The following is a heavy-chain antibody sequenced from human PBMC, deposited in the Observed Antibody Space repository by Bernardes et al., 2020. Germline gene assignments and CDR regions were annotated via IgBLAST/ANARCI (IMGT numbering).Heavy chain of an antibody. CDR1: GYTFTSTG. CDR2: ISVYNGNA. V-gene: IGHV1-18*01. Sequence: ASVKVSCKAFGYTFTSTGISWVRQAPGQGLEWMGWISVYNGNAKYSEKFQGRVTMTTDTSTTTAYMELRSLRFDDTAVYYCARESCSSTGCYPDYYGVDVWGQGTTVTVSS. J-gene: IGHJ6*02. CDR3: ARESCSSTGCYPDYYGVDV. D-gene: IGHD2-2*01.